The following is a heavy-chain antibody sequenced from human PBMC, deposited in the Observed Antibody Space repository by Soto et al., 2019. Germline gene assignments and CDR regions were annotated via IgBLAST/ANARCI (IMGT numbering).Heavy chain of an antibody. V-gene: IGHV1-18*01. CDR2: ISAYNGNT. CDR3: ARDRCSSTSCSSSWFDP. Sequence: VKVSCKASGYTFTSYGISWVRQAPGQGLEWMGWISAYNGNTNYAQKLQGRVTMTTDTSTSTAYMELRSLRSDDTAVYYCARDRCSSTSCSSSWFDPWGQGTLVTVSS. CDR1: GYTFTSYG. D-gene: IGHD2-2*01. J-gene: IGHJ5*02.